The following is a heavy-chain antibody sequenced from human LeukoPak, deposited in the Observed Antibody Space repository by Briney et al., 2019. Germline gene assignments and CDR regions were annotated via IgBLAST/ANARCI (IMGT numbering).Heavy chain of an antibody. J-gene: IGHJ3*02. CDR3: AKDSGYAAGDAFGI. CDR2: ISYDGSNK. Sequence: GRSLRLSCAASGFTFSSYGMHWVRQAPGKGLEWVAVISYDGSNKYYADSVKGRFTISRDNSKNTLYLQMNSLRAEDTAVYYCAKDSGYAAGDAFGIWGQGTMVTVSS. CDR1: GFTFSSYG. D-gene: IGHD5-12*01. V-gene: IGHV3-30*18.